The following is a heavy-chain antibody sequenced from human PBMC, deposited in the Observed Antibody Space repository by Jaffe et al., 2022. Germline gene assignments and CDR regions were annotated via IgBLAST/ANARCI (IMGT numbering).Heavy chain of an antibody. D-gene: IGHD6-19*01. CDR1: GFTFSTYA. Sequence: EVQLLESGGGLVQPGGSLRLSCAGSGFTFSTYAMTWVRQAPGKGLEWVSAISGSDGGTYYADSVKGRFTISRDNSKNTLFLQMSSLRAEDTAIYYCAKGIGPGIAVALTPWGQGTLVTVSS. V-gene: IGHV3-23*01. J-gene: IGHJ5*02. CDR3: AKGIGPGIAVALTP. CDR2: ISGSDGGT.